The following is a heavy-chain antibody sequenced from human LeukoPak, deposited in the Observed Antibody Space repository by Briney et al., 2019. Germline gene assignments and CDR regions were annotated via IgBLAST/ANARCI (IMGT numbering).Heavy chain of an antibody. J-gene: IGHJ4*02. D-gene: IGHD3/OR15-3a*01. CDR1: GFTFSTYG. CDR3: ARDRGDFWTGYYTNYFDY. CDR2: ISDSSTTI. V-gene: IGHV3-48*01. Sequence: GGSLRLSCAASGFTFSTYGMHWVRQAPGKGLEWVSYISDSSTTIYYADSVKGRFTISRDNARNSLYLQMNSLRAEDTAVYYCARDRGDFWTGYYTNYFDYWGRGTLVTVSS.